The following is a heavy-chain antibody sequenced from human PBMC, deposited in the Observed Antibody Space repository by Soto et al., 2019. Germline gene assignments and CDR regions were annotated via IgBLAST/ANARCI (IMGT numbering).Heavy chain of an antibody. J-gene: IGHJ4*02. CDR3: AKEGPPKWGFGFDS. D-gene: IGHD7-27*01. V-gene: IGHV4-59*01. Sequence: PSETLSLTCTVSGGSISSYYWSWIRQPPGKGLEWIGYIYYSGSTNYNPSLKSRVTISVDTSKNQFSLKLSSVTAADTAVYYCAKEGPPKWGFGFDSWAQGLLVTVSS. CDR1: GGSISSYY. CDR2: IYYSGST.